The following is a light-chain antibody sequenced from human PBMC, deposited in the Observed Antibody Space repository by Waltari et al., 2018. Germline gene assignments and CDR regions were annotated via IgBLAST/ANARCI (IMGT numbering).Light chain of an antibody. CDR1: KNNVGNQR. V-gene: IGLV10-54*04. CDR2: RTN. J-gene: IGLJ1*01. Sequence: QAGLTQPPSVSKALKQTATLTCIGNKNNVGNQRVVWLPQRQGHPPKLLSSRTNNRPSGISERFSTSRSGNTASLTISGLQAEDEGDYYCAAWDNNLNAYVFGPGTKVTVL. CDR3: AAWDNNLNAYV.